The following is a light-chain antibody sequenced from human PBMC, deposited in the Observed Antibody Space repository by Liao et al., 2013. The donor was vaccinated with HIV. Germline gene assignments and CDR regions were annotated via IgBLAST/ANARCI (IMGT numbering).Light chain of an antibody. J-gene: IGLJ2*01. CDR1: NLGGLN. Sequence: SYELTQAPSVSVAPGRTARMTCGGNNLGGLNVHWYQQKPGQAPVLVIYYNNNRPSGTPDRISGSKSGDTATLTISRVEAGDEADYYCQVWDSISDHVIFGGGTKLTVL. CDR2: YNN. CDR3: QVWDSISDHVI. V-gene: IGLV3-21*01.